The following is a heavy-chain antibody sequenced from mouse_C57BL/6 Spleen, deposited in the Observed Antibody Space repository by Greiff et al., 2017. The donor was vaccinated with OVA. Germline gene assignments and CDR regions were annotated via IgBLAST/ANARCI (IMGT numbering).Heavy chain of an antibody. CDR2: IDPSDSET. D-gene: IGHD1-1*01. CDR3: ARGDLFATVDFDY. V-gene: IGHV1-52*01. J-gene: IGHJ2*01. CDR1: GYTFTSYW. Sequence: VQLQQPGAELVRPGSSVKLSCKASGYTFTSYWMHWVKQRPIQGLEWIGNIDPSDSETHYNQKFKDKATLTVDKSSSTAYMQLSSLTSEDSAVYYCARGDLFATVDFDYWGQGTTLTVSS.